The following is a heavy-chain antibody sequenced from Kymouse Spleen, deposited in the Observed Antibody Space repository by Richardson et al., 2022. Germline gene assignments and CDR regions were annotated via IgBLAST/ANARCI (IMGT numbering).Heavy chain of an antibody. Sequence: QVQLQESGPGLVKPSETLSLTCTVSGGSISSYYWSWIRQPPGKGLEWIGYIYYSGSTNYNPSLKSRVTISVDTSKNQFSLKLSSVTAADTAVYYCARGRTLDYWGQGTLVTVSS. J-gene: IGHJ4*02. CDR3: ARGRTLDY. CDR2: IYYSGST. D-gene: IGHD1-7*01,IGHD4-23*01. V-gene: IGHV4-59*01. CDR1: GGSISSYY.